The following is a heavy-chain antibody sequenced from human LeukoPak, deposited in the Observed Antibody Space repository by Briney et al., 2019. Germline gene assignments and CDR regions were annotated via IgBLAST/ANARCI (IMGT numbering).Heavy chain of an antibody. CDR1: GGSISSSSYY. J-gene: IGHJ6*03. CDR2: IYYSGST. Sequence: PSETLSLTCTVSGGSISSSSYYWGWIRQPPGKGLEWIGSIYYSGSTYYNPSLKSRVTISVDTPKNQFSLKLSSVTAADTAVYYCARDQRLIRYYYYYMDVWGKGTTVTISS. V-gene: IGHV4-39*07. CDR3: ARDQRLIRYYYYYMDV. D-gene: IGHD6-19*01.